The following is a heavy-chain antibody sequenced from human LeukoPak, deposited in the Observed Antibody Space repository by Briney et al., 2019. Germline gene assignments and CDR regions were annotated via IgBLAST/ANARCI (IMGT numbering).Heavy chain of an antibody. D-gene: IGHD1-26*01. Sequence: GGSLRLSCAASGFTFSTYAMAWVRQAPGKGLEWVSAISDSGTNTYCADSVRGRFTVSRDNSKNTLYLQMNSLRGEDTAVYYCAKDSGSFDYWGQGTLVTVSP. CDR1: GFTFSTYA. CDR3: AKDSGSFDY. V-gene: IGHV3-23*01. J-gene: IGHJ4*02. CDR2: ISDSGTNT.